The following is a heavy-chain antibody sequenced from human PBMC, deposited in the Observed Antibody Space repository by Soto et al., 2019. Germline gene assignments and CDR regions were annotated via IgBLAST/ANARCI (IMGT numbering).Heavy chain of an antibody. D-gene: IGHD6-13*01. J-gene: IGHJ4*02. CDR2: ISSSGNTI. V-gene: IGHV3-48*03. CDR3: ARVAASAAVYFDY. Sequence: EVQLVESGGGLVQSGGSLRLSCAASGFTFSSYEMNWVRQAPGKGLEWVSYISSSGNTIYYADSVKGRFTISRDNAKNSVYLQMNSLRAEDTAVYFCARVAASAAVYFDYWGQGTLVTVSS. CDR1: GFTFSSYE.